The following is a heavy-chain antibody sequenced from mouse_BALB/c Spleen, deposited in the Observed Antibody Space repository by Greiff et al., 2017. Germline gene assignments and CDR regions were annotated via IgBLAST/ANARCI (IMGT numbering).Heavy chain of an antibody. CDR1: GFTFSSYG. D-gene: IGHD3-1*01. CDR2: ISSGGSYT. J-gene: IGHJ4*01. V-gene: IGHV5-6*01. CDR3: ARHPARATGYAMDY. Sequence: EVHLVESGGDLVKPGGSLKLSCAASGFTFSSYGMSWVRQTPDKRLEWVATISSGGSYTYYPDSVKGRFTISRDNAKNTLYLQMSSLKSEDTAMYYCARHPARATGYAMDYWGQGTSVTVSS.